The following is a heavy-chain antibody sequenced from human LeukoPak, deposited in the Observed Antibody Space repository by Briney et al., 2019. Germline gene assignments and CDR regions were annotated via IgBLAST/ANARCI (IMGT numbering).Heavy chain of an antibody. V-gene: IGHV1-69*13. CDR2: IIPIFGTA. CDR3: ARDLRVRLGSSGFGFDY. CDR1: GGTFSSYA. Sequence: ASVKVSCKASGGTFSSYAISWVRQAPGQGLEWMGGIIPIFGTANYAQKFQGRVTITADESTSTAYMELSSLRSEDTAVYYCARDLRVRLGSSGFGFDYWGQGTLVTVSS. D-gene: IGHD3-22*01. J-gene: IGHJ4*02.